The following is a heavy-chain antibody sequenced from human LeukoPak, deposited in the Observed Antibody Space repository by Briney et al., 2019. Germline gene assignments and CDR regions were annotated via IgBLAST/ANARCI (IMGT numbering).Heavy chain of an antibody. CDR2: INHSGGT. V-gene: IGHV4-34*01. CDR1: GGSFIRYD. D-gene: IGHD6-6*01. Sequence: PSETLSLTCAVYGGSFIRYDLTWIRQPPGKGLEWIGEINHSGGTNYNPSLKTRDTILLDTSKLQFSLQLSSVTAADTAVYYCVSLARGGNWFALCDQGTLVTVSS. CDR3: VSLARGGNWFAL. J-gene: IGHJ5*02.